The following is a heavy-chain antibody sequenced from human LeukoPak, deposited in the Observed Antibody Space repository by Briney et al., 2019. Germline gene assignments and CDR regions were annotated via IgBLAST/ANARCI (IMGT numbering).Heavy chain of an antibody. J-gene: IGHJ1*01. CDR3: ARSGGSGWYTTGYFQP. V-gene: IGHV1-18*04. Sequence: ASVKVSCKASGYTFTSYGMSWVRQAPGQGLEWMGWINAYNGNTNYAQKLQGRVTMTKETSTSKAYMELRSLRSKNTAVYYCARSGGSGWYTTGYFQPWGQGTLVTVSS. CDR1: GYTFTSYG. D-gene: IGHD6-19*01. CDR2: INAYNGNT.